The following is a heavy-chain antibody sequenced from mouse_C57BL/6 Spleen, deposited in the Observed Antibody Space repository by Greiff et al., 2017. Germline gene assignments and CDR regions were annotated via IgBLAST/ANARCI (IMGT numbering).Heavy chain of an antibody. CDR2: IDPSDSYT. J-gene: IGHJ3*01. CDR1: GYTFPSYW. D-gene: IGHD1-1*01. Sequence: QVQLQQPGAELVRPGTSVKLSCKASGYTFPSYWMHWVKQRPGQGLEWIGVIDPSDSYTNYNQKFKGKATLTVDTSSSTAYMQHSSLTAEDSAVYYCASWGITTVVATDWGQGTLVTVSA. CDR3: ASWGITTVVATD. V-gene: IGHV1-59*01.